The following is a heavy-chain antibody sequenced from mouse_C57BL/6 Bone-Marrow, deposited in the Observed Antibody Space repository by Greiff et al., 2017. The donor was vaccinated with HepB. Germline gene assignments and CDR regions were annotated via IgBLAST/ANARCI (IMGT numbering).Heavy chain of an antibody. J-gene: IGHJ1*03. D-gene: IGHD2-3*01. CDR1: GYTFTSYW. V-gene: IGHV1-72*01. CDR3: ARSNDGYYTYWYFDV. Sequence: QVQLQQSGAELVKPGASVKLSCKASGYTFTSYWMHWVKQRPGRGLEWIGRIDPNSGGTKYNENFKSKATLTVDKPSSTAYMQLSRLTAEDSAVYYCARSNDGYYTYWYFDVWGTGTTVTVSS. CDR2: IDPNSGGT.